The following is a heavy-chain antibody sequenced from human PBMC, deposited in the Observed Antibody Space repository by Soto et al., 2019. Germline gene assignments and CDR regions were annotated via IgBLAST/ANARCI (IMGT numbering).Heavy chain of an antibody. CDR3: DRLLTSNWFVP. CDR1: GGSISSGDYY. D-gene: IGHD3-10*01. J-gene: IGHJ5*02. CDR2: IYYSGST. V-gene: IGHV4-30-4*01. Sequence: PSETLSLTCTVSGGSISSGDYYWSWIRQPPGKGLEWIGYIYYSGSTYYNPSLKSRVTISVDTSKNQFSLKLSSVTAADTAVYYCDRLLTSNWFVPWGKGTLVTVSS.